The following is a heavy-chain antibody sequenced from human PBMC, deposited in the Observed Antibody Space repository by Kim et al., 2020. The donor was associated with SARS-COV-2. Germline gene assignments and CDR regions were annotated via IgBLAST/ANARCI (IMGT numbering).Heavy chain of an antibody. V-gene: IGHV1-18*01. Sequence: ASVKVSCKASGYTFTSYGISWVRQAPGQGLEWMGWISAYNGNTNYAQKLQGRVTMTTDTSTSTAYMELRSLRSDDTAVYYCARSYYDSSRLGAFDIWGQGTMVTVSS. J-gene: IGHJ3*02. CDR2: ISAYNGNT. CDR1: GYTFTSYG. D-gene: IGHD3-22*01. CDR3: ARSYYDSSRLGAFDI.